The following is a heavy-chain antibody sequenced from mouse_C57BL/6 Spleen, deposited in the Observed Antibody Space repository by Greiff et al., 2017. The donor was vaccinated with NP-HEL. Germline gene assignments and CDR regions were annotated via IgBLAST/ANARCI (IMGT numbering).Heavy chain of an antibody. Sequence: EVQLQQSGPELVKPGASVKISCKASGYTFTDYYMNWVKQSHGKSLEWIGDINPNNGGTSYNQKFKGKATLTVDKSSSTAYMELRSLTSEDSAVYYCATNWDVGAYWGQGTLVTVSA. CDR3: ATNWDVGAY. J-gene: IGHJ3*01. V-gene: IGHV1-26*01. D-gene: IGHD4-1*01. CDR1: GYTFTDYY. CDR2: INPNNGGT.